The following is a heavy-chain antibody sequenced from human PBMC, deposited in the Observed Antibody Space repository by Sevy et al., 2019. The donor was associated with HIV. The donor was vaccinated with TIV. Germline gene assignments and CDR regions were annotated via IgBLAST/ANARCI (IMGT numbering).Heavy chain of an antibody. V-gene: IGHV3-15*01. J-gene: IGHJ6*02. CDR3: IRDTGYRGYDEDVTNYYYYGMAV. CDR1: GFTFSSAW. CDR2: IKSEIDGGAI. Sequence: GGSLRLSCAASGFTFSSAWMSWVRQAPGKGLEWVGRIKSEIDGGAIDYAAPVKGRFSISRDDSKNTVYLQMNSLKTEDTADYYCIRDTGYRGYDEDVTNYYYYGMAVWGQGTTVTVSS. D-gene: IGHD5-12*01.